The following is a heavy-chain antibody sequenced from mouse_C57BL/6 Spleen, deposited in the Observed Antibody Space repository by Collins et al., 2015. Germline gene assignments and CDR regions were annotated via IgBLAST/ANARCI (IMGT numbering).Heavy chain of an antibody. Sequence: QAYLQQSGAELVRPGASVKMSCKASGYTFTSYNMHWVKQTPRQGLEWIGAIYPGNGDTSYNQKFKGKATLTVDKSSSTAYMQLSSLTSEDSAAYFCVREGYSNPYYAMDYWGQGTSVTVSS. CDR2: IYPGNGDT. CDR1: GYTFTSYN. CDR3: VREGYSNPYYAMDY. V-gene: IGHV1-12*01. J-gene: IGHJ4*01. D-gene: IGHD2-5*01.